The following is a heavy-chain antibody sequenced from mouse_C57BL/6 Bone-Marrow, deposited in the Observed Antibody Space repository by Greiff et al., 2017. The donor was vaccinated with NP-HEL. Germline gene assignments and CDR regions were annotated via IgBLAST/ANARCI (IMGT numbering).Heavy chain of an antibody. CDR3: ARRGTLVATRGYYFDY. CDR1: GFTFSSYG. D-gene: IGHD1-1*01. CDR2: ISSGGSYT. Sequence: EVMLVESGGDLVKPGGSLKLSCAASGFTFSSYGMSWVRQTPDKRLEWVATISSGGSYTYYPDSVKGRFTISRDNAKNTLYLQMSSLKSEDTAMYYCARRGTLVATRGYYFDYWGQGTTLTVSS. V-gene: IGHV5-6*02. J-gene: IGHJ2*01.